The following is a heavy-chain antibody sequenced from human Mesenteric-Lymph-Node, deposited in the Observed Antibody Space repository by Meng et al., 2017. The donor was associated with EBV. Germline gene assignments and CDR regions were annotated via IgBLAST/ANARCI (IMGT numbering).Heavy chain of an antibody. CDR3: AREREQWVDLKHFDY. V-gene: IGHV3-21*01. J-gene: IGHJ4*02. CDR2: ISTSDSYI. CDR1: GFTFSSYS. Sequence: EVQLVESGGGLVKLGGSLRLSCAASGFTFSSYSMNWVRQAPGKGLEWVSSISTSDSYIYYADSVKGRFTISRDSAKNSLYLQMSSLRAEDTAVYYCAREREQWVDLKHFDYWGQGTLVTVSS. D-gene: IGHD6-19*01.